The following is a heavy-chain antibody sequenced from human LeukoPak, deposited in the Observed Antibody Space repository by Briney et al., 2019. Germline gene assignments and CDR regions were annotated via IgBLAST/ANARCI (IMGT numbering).Heavy chain of an antibody. Sequence: GGSLRLSCAASGFTFSSYSMNWVRQAPGKGLEWVSSISSSSSYIYYADSVRGRFTISRDNAKNSLYLQMNSLRAEDTAVYYCARASPVLRFLEWFRGGMDVWGQGTTVTVS. CDR3: ARASPVLRFLEWFRGGMDV. CDR2: ISSSSSYI. CDR1: GFTFSSYS. V-gene: IGHV3-21*01. D-gene: IGHD3-3*01. J-gene: IGHJ6*02.